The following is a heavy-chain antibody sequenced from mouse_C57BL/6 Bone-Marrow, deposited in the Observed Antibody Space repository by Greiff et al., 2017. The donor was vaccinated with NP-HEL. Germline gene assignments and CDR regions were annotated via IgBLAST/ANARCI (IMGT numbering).Heavy chain of an antibody. CDR1: GYTFTSYW. CDR3: ARKGGTSWFAY. Sequence: QVQLKESGAELAKPGASVKLSCKASGYTFTSYWMHWVKQRPGQGLEWIGYINPSSGYTKYNQKFKDKATLTADKSPSTAYMQLSSLTYEDSAVYYCARKGGTSWFAYWGQGTLVTVSA. J-gene: IGHJ3*01. V-gene: IGHV1-7*01. D-gene: IGHD4-1*01. CDR2: INPSSGYT.